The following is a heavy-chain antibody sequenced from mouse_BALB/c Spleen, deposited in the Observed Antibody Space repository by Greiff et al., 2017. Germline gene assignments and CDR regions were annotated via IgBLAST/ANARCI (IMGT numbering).Heavy chain of an antibody. V-gene: IGHV1-87*01. J-gene: IGHJ2*01. D-gene: IGHD3-2*02. CDR2: IYPGDGDT. CDR1: GYTFTSYW. CDR3: ARRWEATDY. Sequence: VQLQQSGAELARPGASVKLSCKASGYTFTSYWMQWVKQRPGQGLEWIGAIYPGDGDTRYTQKFKGKATLTADKSSSTAYMQLSSLASEDSAVYYCARRWEATDYWGQGTTLTVSS.